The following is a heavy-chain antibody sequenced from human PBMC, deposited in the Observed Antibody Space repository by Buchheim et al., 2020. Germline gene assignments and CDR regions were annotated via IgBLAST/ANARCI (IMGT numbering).Heavy chain of an antibody. D-gene: IGHD3-22*01. CDR2: IWYDGSNK. J-gene: IGHJ1*01. CDR3: ASEAGYYDSSGYGYFQH. V-gene: IGHV3-33*08. CDR1: GFTFGSYA. Sequence: VQLLESGGGLVQPGGSLRLSCAASGFTFGSYAMNWVRQAPGKGLEWVAVIWYDGSNKYYADSVKGRFTISRDNSKNTLYLQMNSLRAEDTAVYYCASEAGYYDSSGYGYFQHWGQGTL.